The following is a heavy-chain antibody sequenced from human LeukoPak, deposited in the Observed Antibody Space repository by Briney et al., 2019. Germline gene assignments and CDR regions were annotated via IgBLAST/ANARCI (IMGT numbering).Heavy chain of an antibody. J-gene: IGHJ4*02. CDR2: ITTSDGNT. Sequence: ETLSLTCAVYGGSFSGYYWSWIRQPPGKGLEWVSTITTSDGNTYYADFVKGRFTVSRDNSKNTLFLQMNSLRAEDTAVYYCAKDGGLWVSAHWGDSWGRGTLVTVSS. D-gene: IGHD7-27*01. V-gene: IGHV3-23*01. CDR3: AKDGGLWVSAHWGDS. CDR1: GGSFSGYY.